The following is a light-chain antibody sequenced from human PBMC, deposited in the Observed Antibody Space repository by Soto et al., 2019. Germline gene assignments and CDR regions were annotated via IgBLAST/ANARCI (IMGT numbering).Light chain of an antibody. CDR3: SSYAGSNIVV. CDR1: SSDVGGYNF. V-gene: IGLV2-8*01. Sequence: QSALTQPPSASGSPGQSVTISCTGTSSDVGGYNFVSWYQQHPGKAPKLMIYEVSERPSGVPDRFSGSKSGNTASLTVSGLQAEGEADYYCSSYAGSNIVVFGGGTKLTVL. CDR2: EVS. J-gene: IGLJ2*01.